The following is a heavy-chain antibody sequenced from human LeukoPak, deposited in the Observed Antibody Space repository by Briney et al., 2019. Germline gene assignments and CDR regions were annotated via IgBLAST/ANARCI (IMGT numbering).Heavy chain of an antibody. CDR3: AKGHSAHGTGFDY. J-gene: IGHJ4*02. V-gene: IGHV3-23*01. CDR1: GLSFSRFA. CDR2: ISGSGDTT. Sequence: PGGSLGLSCAASGLSFSRFAMSWVRQAPGKGLEWVSTISGSGDTTYYADSVKGRFTISRDNLKNTLYVQMNSLRVEDTAVYYCAKGHSAHGTGFDYWGQGTLAIVSS. D-gene: IGHD1-1*01.